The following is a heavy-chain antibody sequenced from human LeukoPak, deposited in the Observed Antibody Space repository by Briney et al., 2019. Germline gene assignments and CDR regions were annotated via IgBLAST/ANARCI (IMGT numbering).Heavy chain of an antibody. Sequence: GSVKVSCRASGGTFSSYAISWVRQAPGQGLEWMGWINPNSGGTNYAQKFQGRVTMTRDTSISTAYMELSRLRSDDTAVYYCARDPKRVAATTTTIYGWFDPWGQGTLVTVSS. CDR1: GGTFSSYA. D-gene: IGHD2-15*01. J-gene: IGHJ5*02. CDR3: ARDPKRVAATTTTIYGWFDP. CDR2: INPNSGGT. V-gene: IGHV1-2*02.